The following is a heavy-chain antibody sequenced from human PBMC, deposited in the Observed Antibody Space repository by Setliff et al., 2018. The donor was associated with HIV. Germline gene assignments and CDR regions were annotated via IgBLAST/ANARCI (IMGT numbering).Heavy chain of an antibody. CDR3: VRNPHPTVVVPRDSLYYTMNI. CDR1: GYTFTAYY. J-gene: IGHJ6*03. D-gene: IGHD2-21*01. CDR2: IHPNSGGT. Sequence: ASVKVSCKTSGYTFTAYYIHWVRQAPGQGLEWMGRIHPNSGGTAYPQKFQGRVAMTRDTSISTAYMELRRLTSDDTAVYYCVRNPHPTVVVPRDSLYYTMNIWGKGTTVTVSS. V-gene: IGHV1-2*06.